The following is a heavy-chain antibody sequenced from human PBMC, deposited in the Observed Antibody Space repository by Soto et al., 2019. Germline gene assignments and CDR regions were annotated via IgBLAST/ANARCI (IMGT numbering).Heavy chain of an antibody. D-gene: IGHD3-9*01. J-gene: IGHJ4*02. V-gene: IGHV2-5*02. Sequence: QITLKESGPTLVKPTQTLTLTCTFSGFSLSTSGLGVVWIRQPPGKALEWLALYYWDDAKRYSPSLKSRLTMTKDTSKSHMVLTMTTMDLVSTATYYCAHSPIYDRLTSYSFDYWGQGTLVTVSS. CDR2: YYWDDAK. CDR3: AHSPIYDRLTSYSFDY. CDR1: GFSLSTSGLG.